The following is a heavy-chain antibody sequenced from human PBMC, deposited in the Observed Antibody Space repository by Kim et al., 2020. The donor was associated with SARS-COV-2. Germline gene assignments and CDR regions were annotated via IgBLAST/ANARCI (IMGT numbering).Heavy chain of an antibody. Sequence: SVKVSCKASGGTFSSYAISWVRQAPGQGLEWMGGIIPIFGTANYAQKFQGRVTIIADESTSTAYMELSSLRSEDTAVYYCATRGYSFNDAFDIWGQGTMVTVSS. J-gene: IGHJ3*02. V-gene: IGHV1-69*13. D-gene: IGHD5-18*01. CDR1: GGTFSSYA. CDR3: ATRGYSFNDAFDI. CDR2: IIPIFGTA.